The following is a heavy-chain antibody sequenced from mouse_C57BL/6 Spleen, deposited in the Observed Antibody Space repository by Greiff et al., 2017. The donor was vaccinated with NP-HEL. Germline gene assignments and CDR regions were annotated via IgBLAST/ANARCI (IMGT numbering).Heavy chain of an antibody. CDR2: ISDGGSYT. J-gene: IGHJ1*03. D-gene: IGHD1-1*01. CDR1: GFTFSSYA. V-gene: IGHV5-4*01. Sequence: EVKLMESGGGLVKPGGSLKLSCAASGFTFSSYAMSWVRQTPEKRLEWVATISDGGSYTYYPDNVKGRFPISRDNAKKNLYLQMSHLKSEDTAMYYCARDLHYYGSSYWYFDVWGTGTTVTVSS. CDR3: ARDLHYYGSSYWYFDV.